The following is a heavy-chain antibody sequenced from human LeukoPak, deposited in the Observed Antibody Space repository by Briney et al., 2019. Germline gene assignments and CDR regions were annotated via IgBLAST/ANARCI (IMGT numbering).Heavy chain of an antibody. Sequence: SSETLSLTCSVSGASISSYYWSWIRQPAGKGLELIGRIYTSGRTNYNPSLKSRVTISVDTSKNQFSLKLSSVTAADTAVYYCARALREAAAGPHIGGSWFDPWGQGTLVTVSS. J-gene: IGHJ5*02. V-gene: IGHV4-4*07. CDR1: GASISSYY. D-gene: IGHD6-13*01. CDR3: ARALREAAAGPHIGGSWFDP. CDR2: IYTSGRT.